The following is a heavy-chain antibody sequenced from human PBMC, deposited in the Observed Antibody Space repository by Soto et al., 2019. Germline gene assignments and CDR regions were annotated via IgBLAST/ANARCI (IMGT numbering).Heavy chain of an antibody. J-gene: IGHJ6*02. CDR1: GGTFSRYG. Sequence: QVQLVQSGAEVKKPGSSVKVSCKASGGTFSRYGISWVRQAPGHGREWMGGIIPIFGTTNYAQKFQGRVTITADESTSTAYMELSSLRSEDTAVYYCASSAAGKYYYGMDVWGQGTTVTVSS. CDR3: ASSAAGKYYYGMDV. D-gene: IGHD2-15*01. V-gene: IGHV1-69*12. CDR2: IIPIFGTT.